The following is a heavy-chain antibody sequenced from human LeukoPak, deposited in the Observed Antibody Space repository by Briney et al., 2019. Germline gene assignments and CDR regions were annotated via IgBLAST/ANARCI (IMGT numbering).Heavy chain of an antibody. CDR2: IYYSGST. J-gene: IGHJ4*02. CDR3: ARTTSWEQQLVTD. CDR1: GGSISSSSYY. Sequence: SETLSLTCTVSGGSISSSSYYWGWIRQPPGKGLEWIGSIYYSGSTYYNPSLKSRVTISVDTSKNQFSLKLSSVTAADTAVYYCARTTSWEQQLVTDWGQGTLVTVSS. V-gene: IGHV4-39*07. D-gene: IGHD6-13*01.